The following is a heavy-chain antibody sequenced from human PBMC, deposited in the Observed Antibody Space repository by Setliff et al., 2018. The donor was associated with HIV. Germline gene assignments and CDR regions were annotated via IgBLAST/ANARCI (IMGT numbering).Heavy chain of an antibody. V-gene: IGHV4-59*11. J-gene: IGHJ3*01. CDR2: IYHNGFA. CDR1: GDSITGRW. D-gene: IGHD2-2*01. CDR3: ARHNCGTTACYGVVV. Sequence: TLSLTCTVSGDSITGRWLSWIRQPPGKGLEWTGNIYHNGFANYNPSLRSRVTISVDTSKNQVSLKLRSVTAADTAVYYCARHNCGTTACYGVVVWGPGTMVTVSS.